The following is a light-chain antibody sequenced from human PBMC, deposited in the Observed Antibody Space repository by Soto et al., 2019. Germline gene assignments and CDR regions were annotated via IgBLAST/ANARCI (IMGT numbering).Light chain of an antibody. CDR1: KSVSSN. CDR3: QQYNNWPQT. V-gene: IGKV3-15*01. Sequence: EIVMTQSPATLSVSPGERAPLSSRASKSVSSNLAWYQQKPGQAPRLPIYGQSTRATGIPARFSGSGSGTEFTLTISSLQSEDFAVYYCQQYNNWPQTFGQGTKVEIK. CDR2: GQS. J-gene: IGKJ1*01.